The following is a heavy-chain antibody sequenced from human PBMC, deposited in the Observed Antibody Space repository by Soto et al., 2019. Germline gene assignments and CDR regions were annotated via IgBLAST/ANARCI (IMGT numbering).Heavy chain of an antibody. CDR1: GYTFTSYY. CDR3: ARAVRFLEWKYGMDV. CDR2: INPSGGST. D-gene: IGHD3-3*01. V-gene: IGHV1-46*01. J-gene: IGHJ6*02. Sequence: ASVKVSCKASGYTFTSYYMHWVRQAPGQGLEWMGIINPSGGSTSYAQKFQGRVTMTRDTSTSTVYMELSSLRSEDTAVYYCARAVRFLEWKYGMDVWGQGTTVTVSS.